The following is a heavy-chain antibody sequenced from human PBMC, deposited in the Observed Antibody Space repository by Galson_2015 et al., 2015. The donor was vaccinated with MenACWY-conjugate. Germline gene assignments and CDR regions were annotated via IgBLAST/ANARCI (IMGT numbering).Heavy chain of an antibody. CDR1: GFTPRHAP. D-gene: IGHD6-13*01. Sequence: SLSPSCAASGFTPRHAPMSWVRQPPGKALAWAGRITSKTAGRTPHPAPPLTDTLIIPSDAPTNMVYVDMKSLTTDDTALYYCIIHPHSRSETWGQGTLVTVSS. CDR2: ITSKTAGRTP. CDR3: IIHPHSRSET. J-gene: IGHJ5*02. V-gene: IGHV3-15*01.